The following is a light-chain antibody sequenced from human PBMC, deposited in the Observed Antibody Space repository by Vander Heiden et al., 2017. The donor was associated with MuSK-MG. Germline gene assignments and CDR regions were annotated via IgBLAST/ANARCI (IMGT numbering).Light chain of an antibody. Sequence: SSSLTPPPSVAVAPGQTARITCGGNNIGSKSVHWYQQKPGQGPVLVVYDDSDRPSGIPERFSGSNSGNRATLTISRVEAGDEADYYCQVWDSSSDRGVFGGGTKLTVL. CDR3: QVWDSSSDRGV. J-gene: IGLJ2*01. CDR1: NIGSKS. V-gene: IGLV3-21*02. CDR2: DDS.